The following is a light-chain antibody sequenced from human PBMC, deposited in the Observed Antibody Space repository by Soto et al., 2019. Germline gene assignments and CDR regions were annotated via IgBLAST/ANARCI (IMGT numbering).Light chain of an antibody. CDR2: DAS. Sequence: EIVLTQSPATLSLSPGESATLSCRASQSVGTFLAWYQHKPGQAPRLLILDASTRATGVPTRFSGSKSGTDFPLTISRLEPEDVAVYYCQQRRTWPLTFGGGTKVDI. J-gene: IGKJ4*01. CDR3: QQRRTWPLT. V-gene: IGKV3-11*01. CDR1: QSVGTF.